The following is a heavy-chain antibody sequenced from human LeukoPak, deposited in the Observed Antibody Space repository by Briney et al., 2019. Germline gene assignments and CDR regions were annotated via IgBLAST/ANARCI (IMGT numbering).Heavy chain of an antibody. CDR2: IKEDGSEK. CDR3: ARHGRHNFDY. J-gene: IGHJ4*02. D-gene: IGHD5-24*01. CDR1: GLTFSNYW. Sequence: GGSLRLSCAASGLTFSNYWMSWVRQPPGKGLEWVANIKEDGSEKYYGDSVRGRFTISRDNAKSSLNLQTSSLGADDTSVYYCARHGRHNFDYWGQGTLVTVSS. V-gene: IGHV3-7*01.